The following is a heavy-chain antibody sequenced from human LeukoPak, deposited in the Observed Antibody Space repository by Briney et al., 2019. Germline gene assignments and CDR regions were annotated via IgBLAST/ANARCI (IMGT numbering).Heavy chain of an antibody. CDR1: EYTLTELS. Sequence: ASVKVSCKVSEYTLTELSMHWVRQAPGKGLEWMGGFDPEDGETIYAQKFQGRVTMTEDTSTDTAYMELSSLRSEDTAVYYCATSTTVTVPPDYWGQGTLVTVSS. CDR2: FDPEDGET. J-gene: IGHJ4*02. V-gene: IGHV1-24*01. D-gene: IGHD4-17*01. CDR3: ATSTTVTVPPDY.